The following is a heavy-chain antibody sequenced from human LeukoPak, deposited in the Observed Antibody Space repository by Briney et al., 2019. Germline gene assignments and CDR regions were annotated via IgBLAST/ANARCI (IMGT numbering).Heavy chain of an antibody. V-gene: IGHV1-2*04. J-gene: IGHJ1*01. Sequence: ASVKVSCKASGYTFTGYYMHWVRQAPGQGLEWMGWINPNSGGTNYAQKFQGWVTMTRDTSISTAYMELSRLRSDDTAVYYCARGAEGYGDYKYFQHWGQGTLVTVSS. CDR1: GYTFTGYY. D-gene: IGHD4-17*01. CDR2: INPNSGGT. CDR3: ARGAEGYGDYKYFQH.